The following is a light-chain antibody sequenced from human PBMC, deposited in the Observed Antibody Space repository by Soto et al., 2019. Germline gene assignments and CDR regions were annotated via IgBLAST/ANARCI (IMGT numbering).Light chain of an antibody. CDR2: DAS. Sequence: EIVMTPSPATLSASPGEGATLSCKDGQNDYNNLAGYQQRPGQPPRLLIDDASTRATGISARFSGSGYGTEFTLAIRRLQADDVAVSFCQQCRNWPRTFGGGNKVEIK. V-gene: IGKV3-15*01. J-gene: IGKJ4*01. CDR1: QNDYNN. CDR3: QQCRNWPRT.